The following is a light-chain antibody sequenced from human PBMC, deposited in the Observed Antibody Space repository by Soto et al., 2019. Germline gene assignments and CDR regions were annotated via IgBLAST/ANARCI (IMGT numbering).Light chain of an antibody. CDR3: QQYYSSPIT. J-gene: IGKJ5*01. V-gene: IGKV4-1*01. CDR1: QSVLSSSDSKNY. CDR2: WAS. Sequence: DIVMTQSPDSLAVSLGARATINCKSSQSVLSSSDSKNYLAWYQQKPGQPPKLLIYWASTRESGVPDRFSGSGSGTDFTLTISSLQADDVATYYCQQYYSSPITFGQGTRLEIK.